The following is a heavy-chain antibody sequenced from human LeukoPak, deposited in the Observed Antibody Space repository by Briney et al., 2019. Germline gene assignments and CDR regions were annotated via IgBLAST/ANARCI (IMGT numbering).Heavy chain of an antibody. CDR2: IRYDGSNK. J-gene: IGHJ4*02. CDR3: AKDAFRGIADSYYFDY. CDR1: GFTFSSYG. D-gene: IGHD6-13*01. Sequence: PGGSLRLSCAASGFTFSSYGMHWVRQAPGKGLEWVAFIRYDGSNKYYADSVKGRFTISRDNSKNTLYLQMNSLRAEDTAVYYCAKDAFRGIADSYYFDYWGQGTLVTVSS. V-gene: IGHV3-30*02.